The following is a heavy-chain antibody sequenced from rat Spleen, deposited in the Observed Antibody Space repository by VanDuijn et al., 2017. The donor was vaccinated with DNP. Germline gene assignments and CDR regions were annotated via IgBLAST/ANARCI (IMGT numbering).Heavy chain of an antibody. D-gene: IGHD1-6*01. Sequence: EVKLLESGGGLVQPGGSMRLSCAASGFAFTDFSMNWIRQPAGKAPEWLAFIRDRANAYTTEYNPSVKGRFTISRDNTQNMTYLQMNTLRAEDTATYYCARHQYVYYGLWDYWGQGVMVTVSS. J-gene: IGHJ2*01. CDR3: ARHQYVYYGLWDY. CDR2: IRDRANAYTT. CDR1: GFAFTDFS. V-gene: IGHV7-7*01.